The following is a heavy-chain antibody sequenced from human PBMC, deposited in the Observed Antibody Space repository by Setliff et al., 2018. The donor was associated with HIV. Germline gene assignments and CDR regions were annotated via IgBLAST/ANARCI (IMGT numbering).Heavy chain of an antibody. CDR2: ISYDGSHI. CDR3: AKAHPGSSGLIDY. J-gene: IGHJ4*02. CDR1: GFTYSNYA. Sequence: GGSLRLSCAASGFTYSNYAMHWVRQAPGKGLEWMAVISYDGSHISYADSVKGRFTISRDNSKNTLYLQMSSLRAEDTAVYYCAKAHPGSSGLIDYWGQGTLVTVSS. V-gene: IGHV3-30*07. D-gene: IGHD3-22*01.